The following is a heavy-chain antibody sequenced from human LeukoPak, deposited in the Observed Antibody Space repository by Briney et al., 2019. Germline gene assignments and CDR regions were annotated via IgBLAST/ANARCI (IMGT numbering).Heavy chain of an antibody. CDR2: INHSGST. CDR3: ARVGRYSSGWYDFDY. J-gene: IGHJ4*02. V-gene: IGHV4-34*01. D-gene: IGHD6-19*01. Sequence: SETLSLTCAVYGGSFSGYYWSWIRQPPGKGLEWIGEINHSGSTNYNPSLKSRVTISVDTSKNQFSLKLSSVTAADTAVYYCARVGRYSSGWYDFDYWGQGTLVTVSS. CDR1: GGSFSGYY.